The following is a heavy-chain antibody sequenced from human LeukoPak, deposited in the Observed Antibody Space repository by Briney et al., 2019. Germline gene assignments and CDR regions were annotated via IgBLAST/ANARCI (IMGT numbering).Heavy chain of an antibody. CDR3: ARDENGYVWGSFRA. J-gene: IGHJ5*02. D-gene: IGHD3-16*02. V-gene: IGHV4-39*07. CDR2: IYYRGST. Sequence: KPSETLSLTCCVSGGSISSSNYYWGWIRQPPGKGLEWIGNIYYRGSTYYNPSLESRVTMSLDTSKNQFSLKLSSVTAADTAVYYCARDENGYVWGSFRAWGQGTLVTVSS. CDR1: GGSISSSNYY.